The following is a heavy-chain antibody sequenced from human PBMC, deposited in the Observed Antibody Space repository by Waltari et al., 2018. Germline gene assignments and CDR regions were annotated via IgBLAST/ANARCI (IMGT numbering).Heavy chain of an antibody. CDR3: ARWDYYDSSGCYHY. CDR1: GYAFPSYD. D-gene: IGHD3-22*01. J-gene: IGHJ4*02. Sequence: QVQLVQSGAEVKKPGASVKVSGKAPGYAFPSYDINWVRQATGQGLEWMGWMNPNSGNTGYAQKFQGRVTMTRNTSISTAYMELSSLRSEDTAVYCCARWDYYDSSGCYHYWGQGTLVTVSS. V-gene: IGHV1-8*01. CDR2: MNPNSGNT.